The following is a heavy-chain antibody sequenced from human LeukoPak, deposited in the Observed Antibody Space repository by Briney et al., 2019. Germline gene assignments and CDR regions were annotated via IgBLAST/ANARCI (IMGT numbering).Heavy chain of an antibody. CDR3: VRDYCSGVTCYTGY. CDR2: IKQDGSEA. J-gene: IGHJ4*02. CDR1: GFPFRSYW. D-gene: IGHD2-15*01. Sequence: PGGSLRLSCAASGFPFRSYWMSLVRQDPGKRLEWVANIKQDGSEAYYVDSVKGRFTISRDNARSSVYLQMNSLRAEDTAVYYCVRDYCSGVTCYTGYWGQGTLVTVSS. V-gene: IGHV3-7*05.